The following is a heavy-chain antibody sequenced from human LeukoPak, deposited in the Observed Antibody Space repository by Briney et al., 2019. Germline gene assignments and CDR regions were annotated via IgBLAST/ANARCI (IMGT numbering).Heavy chain of an antibody. V-gene: IGHV4-59*01. J-gene: IGHJ4*02. CDR2: IYYSGST. Sequence: SETLSLTCTVSGGSISSYYWSWIRQPPGKGLEWIGYIYYSGSTNYNPSLKSRVTISVDTSKDQFSLKLSSVTAADTAVYYCARVTGYMIEDYFDYWGQGTLVTVSS. CDR1: GGSISSYY. D-gene: IGHD3-22*01. CDR3: ARVTGYMIEDYFDY.